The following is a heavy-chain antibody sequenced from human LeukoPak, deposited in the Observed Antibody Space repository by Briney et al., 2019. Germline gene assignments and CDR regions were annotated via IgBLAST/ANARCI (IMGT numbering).Heavy chain of an antibody. Sequence: GRSLRLSCAASGFTFDDYAMHWVRQAPGKGLEWVSGISWNSGSIGYADSVKGRFTISRDNAKNSLYLQMNSLRAEDTALYYCAKDSSGQRYEYFQHWGQGTLVTVSS. J-gene: IGHJ1*01. D-gene: IGHD6-19*01. CDR1: GFTFDDYA. V-gene: IGHV3-9*01. CDR3: AKDSSGQRYEYFQH. CDR2: ISWNSGSI.